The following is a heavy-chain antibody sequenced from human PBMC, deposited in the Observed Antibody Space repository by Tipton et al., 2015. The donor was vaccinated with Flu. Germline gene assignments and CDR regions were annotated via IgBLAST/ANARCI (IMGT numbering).Heavy chain of an antibody. V-gene: IGHV4-38-2*01. Sequence: TLFLTCVVSGYSISTGYYWGWIRQPPGKGLEWIGSVSHSGNTYYEPSLKSRVTISLDTFQNHFSLKLISVTAADTAVYYCSRSTYYYGSGTSDYWGQGTLVTVSS. CDR1: GYSISTGYY. J-gene: IGHJ4*02. CDR3: SRSTYYYGSGTSDY. CDR2: VSHSGNT. D-gene: IGHD3-10*01.